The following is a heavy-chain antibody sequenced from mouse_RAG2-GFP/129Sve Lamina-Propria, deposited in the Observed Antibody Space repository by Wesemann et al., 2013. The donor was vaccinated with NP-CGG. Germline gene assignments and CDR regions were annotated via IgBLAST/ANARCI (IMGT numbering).Heavy chain of an antibody. Sequence: GASVKMSCKASGYTFTDYNMHWVKQSNGKSLEWIGVINPNYGTTSYNQKFKGKATLTVDQSSSTAYMQLNSLTSEDSAVYYCARSLPPYDGYYVYAMDYWGQGTSVTVSS. V-gene: IGHV1-39*01. J-gene: IGHJ4*01. CDR3: ARSLPPYDGYYVYAMDY. CDR1: GYTFTDYN. CDR2: INPNYGTT. D-gene: IGHD2-3*01.